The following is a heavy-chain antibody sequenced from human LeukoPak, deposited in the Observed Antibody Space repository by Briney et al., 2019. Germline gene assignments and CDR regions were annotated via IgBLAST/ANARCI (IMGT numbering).Heavy chain of an antibody. CDR2: IYSGGST. Sequence: PGGSLRLSCAASGFTVSSNYMSWVRQAPGKGLGWVSVIYSGGSTYYADSVKGRFTISRDNSKNTLYPQMNSLRAEDTAVYYCARDGRGYCSGGSCYPYYYYGMDVWGQGTTVTVSS. J-gene: IGHJ6*02. CDR3: ARDGRGYCSGGSCYPYYYYGMDV. V-gene: IGHV3-66*01. CDR1: GFTVSSNY. D-gene: IGHD2-15*01.